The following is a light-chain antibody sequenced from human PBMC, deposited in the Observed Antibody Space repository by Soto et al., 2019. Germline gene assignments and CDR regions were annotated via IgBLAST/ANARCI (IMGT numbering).Light chain of an antibody. Sequence: QSVLTQTPSASGTPGQRVTMSCSGSSSNIENNFVYWYQHLPGTAPRLLIYNNNQRPSRVPDRFSGSKSGASASLTISGLQAEDEADYYCSSYAGSNKFVVFGGGTKLTVL. J-gene: IGLJ2*01. V-gene: IGLV1-44*01. CDR2: NNN. CDR1: SSNIENNF. CDR3: SSYAGSNKFVV.